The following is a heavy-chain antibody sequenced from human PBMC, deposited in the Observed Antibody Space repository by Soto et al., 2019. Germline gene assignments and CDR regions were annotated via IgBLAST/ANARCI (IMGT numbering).Heavy chain of an antibody. V-gene: IGHV3-9*01. D-gene: IGHD2-21*01. CDR3: ATDFYSDYYSGWFDP. CDR1: GFTFNDYA. CDR2: IGWNGGSI. Sequence: EVQLVESGGGLVQPGRSLRLSCAASGFTFNDYAMHWVRQVQGKALGWVSGIGWNGGSIGYGDSVKGGFTISSDNAKDSLYLQMNSLRAEDTALYYCATDFYSDYYSGWFDPWGQGPLVTVSS. J-gene: IGHJ5*02.